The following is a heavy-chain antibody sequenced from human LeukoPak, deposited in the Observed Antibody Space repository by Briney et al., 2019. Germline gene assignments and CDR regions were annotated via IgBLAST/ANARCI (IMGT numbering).Heavy chain of an antibody. CDR1: GYTFTGYY. D-gene: IGHD2-15*01. CDR3: ARVLVVAATQGYYYGMDV. Sequence: ASVKVSCKASGYTFTGYYMHWVRQAPGQGLEWMGWINPNSGGTNYAQKFQGRVTMTRDTSISTAYMELRSLRSDDTAVYYCARVLVVAATQGYYYGMDVWGQGTTVTVSS. J-gene: IGHJ6*02. V-gene: IGHV1-2*02. CDR2: INPNSGGT.